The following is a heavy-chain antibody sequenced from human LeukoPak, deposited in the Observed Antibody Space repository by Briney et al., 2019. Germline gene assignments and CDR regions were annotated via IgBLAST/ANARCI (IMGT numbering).Heavy chain of an antibody. Sequence: SVKVSCKASGGTFSSYAISWVRQAPGQGLEWMGGIIPIFGTANYAQKFQGRVTITTDESTSTAYMELSSLRSEDTAVYYCARGPFHFGGYYYYMDVWGKGTTVTVSS. D-gene: IGHD3-16*01. V-gene: IGHV1-69*05. CDR1: GGTFSSYA. CDR2: IIPIFGTA. CDR3: ARGPFHFGGYYYYMDV. J-gene: IGHJ6*03.